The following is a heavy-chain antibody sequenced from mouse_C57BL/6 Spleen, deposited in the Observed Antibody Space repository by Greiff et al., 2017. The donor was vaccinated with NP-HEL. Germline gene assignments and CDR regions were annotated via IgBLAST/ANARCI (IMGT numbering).Heavy chain of an antibody. CDR2: ISSGSSTI. J-gene: IGHJ2*01. CDR3: ARSWADYFDY. CDR1: GFTFSDYG. D-gene: IGHD4-1*01. Sequence: EVMLVESGGGLVKPGGSLKLSCAASGFTFSDYGMHWVRQAPEKGLEWVAYISSGSSTIYYADTVKGRFTISRDNAKNTLFLQMTSLRSEDTAMYYCARSWADYFDYWGQGTTLTVSS. V-gene: IGHV5-17*01.